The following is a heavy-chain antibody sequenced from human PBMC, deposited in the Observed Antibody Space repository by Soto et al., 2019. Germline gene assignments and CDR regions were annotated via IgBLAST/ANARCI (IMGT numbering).Heavy chain of an antibody. V-gene: IGHV3-9*01. CDR2: ISWNSASV. CDR1: GFTFVDYA. J-gene: IGHJ6*02. CDR3: AKDITVTTFGGMDV. D-gene: IGHD4-17*01. Sequence: EVQLVESGGGLVQPGRSLRLSCAASGFTFVDYAMHWVRQGPGKGLEWVSRISWNSASVGYADSVKGRFTISRDNAKKSLNMQMNTLRAKNTALYYCAKDITVTTFGGMDVWGQGTTVTVSS.